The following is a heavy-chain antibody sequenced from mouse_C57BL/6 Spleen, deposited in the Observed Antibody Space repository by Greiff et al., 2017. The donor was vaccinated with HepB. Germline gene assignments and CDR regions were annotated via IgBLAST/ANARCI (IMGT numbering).Heavy chain of an antibody. D-gene: IGHD2-4*01. Sequence: VQLQQSGAELARPGASVKLSCKASGYTFTSYGISWVKQRTGQGLEWIGEIYPRSGNTYYNEKFKGKATLTADKSSSTAYMELRSLTSEDSAVYFCAREGLYYDYERPFAYWGQGTLVTVSA. V-gene: IGHV1-81*01. J-gene: IGHJ3*01. CDR3: AREGLYYDYERPFAY. CDR1: GYTFTSYG. CDR2: IYPRSGNT.